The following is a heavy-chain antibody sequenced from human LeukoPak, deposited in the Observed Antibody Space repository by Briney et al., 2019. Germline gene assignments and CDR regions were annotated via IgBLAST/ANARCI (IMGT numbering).Heavy chain of an antibody. J-gene: IGHJ6*03. D-gene: IGHD3-10*01. CDR1: GFTFSSYS. V-gene: IGHV3-48*01. Sequence: GGSLRLSCAASGFTFSSYSMNWVRQAPGKGLEWVSYISSSSSTIYYADSVKGRFTISRDNAKNSLYLQMNSLRAEDTAVYYCARDGMVRGVTHYNYYYMDVWGKGTTVTVSS. CDR3: ARDGMVRGVTHYNYYYMDV. CDR2: ISSSSSTI.